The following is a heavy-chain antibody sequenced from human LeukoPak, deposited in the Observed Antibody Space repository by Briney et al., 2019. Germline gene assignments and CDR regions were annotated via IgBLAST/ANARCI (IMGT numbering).Heavy chain of an antibody. D-gene: IGHD6-19*01. CDR2: IYPGDSDT. CDR3: ARGVVGQWPDYYYYGMDV. V-gene: IGHV5-51*01. CDR1: GYKFSNYW. J-gene: IGHJ6*02. Sequence: GESLKISCKGSGYKFSNYWIGWVRQMPGKGLEWMGIIYPGDSDTRYSPSFQGQVTISADKSISTAYLQWSSLKASDTAMYYCARGVVGQWPDYYYYGMDVWGQGTTVTVSS.